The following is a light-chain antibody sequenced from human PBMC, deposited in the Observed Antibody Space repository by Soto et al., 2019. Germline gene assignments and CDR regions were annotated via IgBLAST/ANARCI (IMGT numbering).Light chain of an antibody. V-gene: IGLV2-14*03. CDR3: SSYTSINTRV. CDR2: DVT. J-gene: IGLJ1*01. Sequence: QSVLTQPASVSGSPGQSITISCTGTSSDVGGYNYVSWYQQHPGKAPKLMIYDVTNRPSGISNRFSGSKSGNTASLTISGLQVEDEADYYCSSYTSINTRVFGTGTKVTVL. CDR1: SSDVGGYNY.